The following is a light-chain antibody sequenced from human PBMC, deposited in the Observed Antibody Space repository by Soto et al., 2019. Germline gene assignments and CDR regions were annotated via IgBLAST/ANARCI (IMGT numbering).Light chain of an antibody. CDR3: SSYTAYTTYV. Sequence: QSALTQPASVSGAPGQSITISCTGADSDVGAFNYVSWYQQFAGKAPKLIIYDVSSRPSVISNRFSGSKSDNTASLTISGLQAEDEADYFCSSYTAYTTYVFGTGTKLTVL. CDR1: DSDVGAFNY. J-gene: IGLJ1*01. V-gene: IGLV2-14*03. CDR2: DVS.